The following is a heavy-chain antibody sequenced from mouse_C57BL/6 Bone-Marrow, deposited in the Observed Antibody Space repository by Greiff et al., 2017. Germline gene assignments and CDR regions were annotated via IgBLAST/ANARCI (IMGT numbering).Heavy chain of an antibody. CDR1: GFTFSSYA. J-gene: IGHJ2*01. CDR2: ISDGGSYT. CDR3: ARWGLLYYFDY. V-gene: IGHV5-4*03. D-gene: IGHD2-3*01. Sequence: EVKLMESGGGLVKPGGSLKLSCAASGFTFSSYAMSWVRQTPEKRLEWVATISDGGSYTYYPDNVKGRFTISRDNAKNTLYLQMSSLKSEDTAMYYCARWGLLYYFDYWGQGTTLPVSS.